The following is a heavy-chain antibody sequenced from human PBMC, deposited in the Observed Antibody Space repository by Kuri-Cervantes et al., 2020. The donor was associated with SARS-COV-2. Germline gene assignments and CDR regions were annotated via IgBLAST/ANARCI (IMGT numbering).Heavy chain of an antibody. J-gene: IGHJ4*02. CDR2: INHSGST. CDR1: CGSFSGYY. CDR3: ASGCSGIGCYTRHLDY. Sequence: SQTLSLTCAGYCGSFSGYYWSWIRQPPGKGLEWIGEINHSGSTNYNPSLKSRVTISVDRSTHQFSLKLSSVTAADTAVYYCASGCSGIGCYTRHLDYWGQGTLVTVSS. V-gene: IGHV4-34*01. D-gene: IGHD2-2*02.